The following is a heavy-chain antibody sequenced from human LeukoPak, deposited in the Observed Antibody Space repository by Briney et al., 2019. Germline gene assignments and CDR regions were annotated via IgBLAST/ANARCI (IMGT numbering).Heavy chain of an antibody. CDR3: AKDLFSLRFYYYYMDV. CDR1: GFTFNDYT. CDR2: ISGSGGST. J-gene: IGHJ6*03. V-gene: IGHV3-23*01. D-gene: IGHD3-3*01. Sequence: GGSLRLSCAASGFTFNDYTMHWVRQAPGKGLEWVSAISGSGGSTYCADSVKGRFTISRDNSKNTLYLQMNSLRAEDTAVYYCAKDLFSLRFYYYYMDVWGKGTTVTVSS.